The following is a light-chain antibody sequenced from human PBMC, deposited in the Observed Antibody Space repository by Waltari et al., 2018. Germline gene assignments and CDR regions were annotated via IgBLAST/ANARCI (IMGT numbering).Light chain of an antibody. Sequence: IVMTQSPDSLAVSLGERATINCKSSQSILYNSNDKNYLAWYQQKPGQPPKRLIYWASTRESGVPDRVSGNGSGTDFTLTISSLQAEDVAVYYCQQYYSRRTFGQGTKVEI. CDR1: QSILYNSNDKNY. J-gene: IGKJ1*01. CDR3: QQYYSRRT. CDR2: WAS. V-gene: IGKV4-1*01.